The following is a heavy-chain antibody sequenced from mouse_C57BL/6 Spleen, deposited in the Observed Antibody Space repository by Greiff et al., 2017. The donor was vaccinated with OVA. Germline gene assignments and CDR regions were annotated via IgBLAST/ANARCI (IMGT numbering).Heavy chain of an antibody. CDR3: ARGGTTVVAMDFDV. J-gene: IGHJ1*03. Sequence: VKLQQPGAELVKPGASVKMSCKASGYTFTSYWITWVKQRPGQGLEWIGDIYPGSGSTNYNEKFKSKATLTVDTSSSTAYMQLSSLTSEDSAVYYCARGGTTVVAMDFDVWGTGTTVTVSS. D-gene: IGHD1-1*01. V-gene: IGHV1-55*01. CDR1: GYTFTSYW. CDR2: IYPGSGST.